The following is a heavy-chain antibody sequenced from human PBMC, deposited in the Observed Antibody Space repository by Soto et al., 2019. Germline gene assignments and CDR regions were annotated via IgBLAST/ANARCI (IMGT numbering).Heavy chain of an antibody. CDR2: ISSSSTI. J-gene: IGHJ4*02. CDR1: GFTFSSYS. Sequence: PGGSLRLSCASSGFTFSSYSMNLVRQAPGKGLEWVSYISSSSTIYYADSVKGRFTISRDNAKNSLYLQMNSLRDEDTAVYYCAREWVGKAAAGNDYWGQGTLVTVSS. D-gene: IGHD6-13*01. V-gene: IGHV3-48*02. CDR3: AREWVGKAAAGNDY.